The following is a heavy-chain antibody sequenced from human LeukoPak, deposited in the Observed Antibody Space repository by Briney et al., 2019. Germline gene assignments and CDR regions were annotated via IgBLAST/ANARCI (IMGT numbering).Heavy chain of an antibody. Sequence: GGSLRLSCAVSGFTVSTNYMSWVRQAPGKGLEWVSSISSSSSYIYYADSVKGRFTISRDNAKNSLYLQMNSLRAEDTAVYYCARGGAVAGNNYFDYWGQGTLVTVSS. CDR3: ARGGAVAGNNYFDY. V-gene: IGHV3-21*01. CDR2: ISSSSSYI. J-gene: IGHJ4*02. D-gene: IGHD6-19*01. CDR1: GFTVSTNY.